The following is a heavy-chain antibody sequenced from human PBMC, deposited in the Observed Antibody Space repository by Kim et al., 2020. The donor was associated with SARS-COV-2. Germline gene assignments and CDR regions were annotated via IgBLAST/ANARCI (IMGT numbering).Heavy chain of an antibody. Sequence: GRTYYNPSLKSRVTISVDTSKTQFSLKLSAVTAADTAVYYCARCMNWFDPWGQGTLVTVSS. V-gene: IGHV4-31*02. D-gene: IGHD2-8*01. CDR2: GRT. CDR3: ARCMNWFDP. J-gene: IGHJ5*02.